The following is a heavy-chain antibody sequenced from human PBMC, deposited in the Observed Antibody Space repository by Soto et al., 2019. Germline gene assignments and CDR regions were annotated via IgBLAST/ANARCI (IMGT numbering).Heavy chain of an antibody. CDR1: GFTFSSYA. CDR3: AKPKSMVRGVIKSGGMDV. CDR2: ISGSGGST. Sequence: LRLSCAASGFTFSSYAMSWVRQAPGKGLEWVSAISGSGGSTYYADSVKGRFTISRDNSKNTLYLQMNSLRAEDTAVYYCAKPKSMVRGVIKSGGMDVWGQGTTVTVSS. J-gene: IGHJ6*02. V-gene: IGHV3-23*01. D-gene: IGHD3-10*01.